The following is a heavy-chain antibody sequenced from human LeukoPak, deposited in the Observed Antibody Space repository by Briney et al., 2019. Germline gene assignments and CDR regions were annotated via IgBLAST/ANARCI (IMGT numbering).Heavy chain of an antibody. V-gene: IGHV3-7*04. CDR3: SRGANWVDFDT. Sequence: GGSLRLSCAASGFSFSSYYMHWVRQAPGKGLEWVAKIKEDSSEKNSADSVKGRFTISRDNAKTSLYLQMSSLRAEDTAVYYCSRGANWVDFDTWGQGTMVTVSS. CDR1: GFSFSSYY. D-gene: IGHD2-15*01. J-gene: IGHJ3*02. CDR2: IKEDSSEK.